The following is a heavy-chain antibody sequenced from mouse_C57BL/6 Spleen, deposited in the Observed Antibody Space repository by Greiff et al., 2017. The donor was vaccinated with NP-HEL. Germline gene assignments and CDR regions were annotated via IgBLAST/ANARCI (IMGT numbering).Heavy chain of an antibody. CDR2: IHPNSGST. J-gene: IGHJ1*03. CDR1: GYTFTSYW. CDR3: AREDYGNYEGYFDV. V-gene: IGHV1-64*01. D-gene: IGHD2-1*01. Sequence: VQLQQPGAELVKPGASVKLSCKASGYTFTSYWMHWVKQRPGQGLEWIGMIHPNSGSTNYNEKFKSKATLTVDKSSSTAYMQLSSLTSEDSAVYYGAREDYGNYEGYFDVWGTGTTVTVSS.